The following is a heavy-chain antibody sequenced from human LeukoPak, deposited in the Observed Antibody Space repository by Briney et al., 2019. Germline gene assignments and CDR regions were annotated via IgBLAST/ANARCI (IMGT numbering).Heavy chain of an antibody. Sequence: HAGRSLRLSCVASGFTLSSYGMHWVRQAPGKGLEWLAVISHDGNNKYYADSVRGRFTLSRDNSKNTLYLQMNSLRAEGTAVYYCAKSGLSSGWYPYDNWGQGALVTVSS. D-gene: IGHD6-19*01. V-gene: IGHV3-30*18. CDR1: GFTLSSYG. CDR3: AKSGLSSGWYPYDN. J-gene: IGHJ4*02. CDR2: ISHDGNNK.